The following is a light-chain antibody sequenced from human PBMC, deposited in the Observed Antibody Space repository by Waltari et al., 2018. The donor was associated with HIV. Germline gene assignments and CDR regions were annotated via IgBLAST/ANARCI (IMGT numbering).Light chain of an antibody. J-gene: IGKJ4*01. Sequence: IQMTQSPSSLSASVGDRVTITCRASQDIKTWLGWYQLKPGKAPKLLVFGASGLQSGVPSRFSGSGSGTLFSLTISKLQPEDSATYFCQQATSFPLSFGGGTKVEI. CDR2: GAS. CDR3: QQATSFPLS. CDR1: QDIKTW. V-gene: IGKV1-12*01.